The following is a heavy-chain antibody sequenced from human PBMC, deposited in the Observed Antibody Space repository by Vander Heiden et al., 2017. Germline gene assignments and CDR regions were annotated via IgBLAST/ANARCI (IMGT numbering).Heavy chain of an antibody. CDR3: ASGGSYSAI. V-gene: IGHV3-7*01. CDR2: IKQDGSEE. Sequence: EVPLVESGGGLVQPGGSLRLSCAASGFTCSSYWMSWGRQAPGKGLEWVASIKQDGSEEYYVDSVKGRFTISRDNAKNSLYLQMNSLRAEDTAVYYCASGGSYSAIWGQGTMVTVSS. J-gene: IGHJ3*02. D-gene: IGHD1-26*01. CDR1: GFTCSSYW.